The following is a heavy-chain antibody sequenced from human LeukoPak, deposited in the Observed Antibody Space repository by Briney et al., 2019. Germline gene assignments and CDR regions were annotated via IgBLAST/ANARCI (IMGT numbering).Heavy chain of an antibody. J-gene: IGHJ4*02. CDR3: ARGGELYYFDY. V-gene: IGHV1-3*01. CDR1: GYAFSIYS. Sequence: GASVKVSCKASGYAFSIYSMHWVRQAPGQRLEWMGCINAGNANTKYSQKFQGRVTITWDTSASTAFMELSSLRSEDTAVYFCARGGELYYFDYWGQGTLLTVSS. D-gene: IGHD1-26*01. CDR2: INAGNANT.